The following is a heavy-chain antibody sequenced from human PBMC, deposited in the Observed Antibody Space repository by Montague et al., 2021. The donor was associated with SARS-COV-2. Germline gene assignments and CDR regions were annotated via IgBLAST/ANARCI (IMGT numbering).Heavy chain of an antibody. CDR2: IYPDDST. V-gene: IGHV3-53*01. Sequence: SLRLSCAASGFIVSNKYMSWVRQAAGKGLDWVSIIYPDDSTYYSDSLKGRFTISRDNSKNTLYLQMNDLEPEDTAVYYCATSGAPNLGDSWGQGTLVTVSS. CDR3: ATSGAPNLGDS. CDR1: GFIVSNKY. J-gene: IGHJ4*02. D-gene: IGHD2-8*01.